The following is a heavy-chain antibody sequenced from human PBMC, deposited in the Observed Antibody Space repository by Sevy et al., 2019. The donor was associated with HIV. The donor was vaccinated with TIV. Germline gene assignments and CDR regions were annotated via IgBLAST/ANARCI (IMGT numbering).Heavy chain of an antibody. CDR2: IYATGIT. V-gene: IGHV4-61*02. Sequence: SETVSLTCSVSGGSISSASYYWSWIRQPAGKGLEWIGRIYATGITSYNPSLKSRVTMSIDTSKNQFSLKLSSLTAADTAVYYCARTIYGSGGELDYWGQGTLVTVSS. CDR3: ARTIYGSGGELDY. CDR1: GGSISSASYY. J-gene: IGHJ4*02. D-gene: IGHD3-10*01.